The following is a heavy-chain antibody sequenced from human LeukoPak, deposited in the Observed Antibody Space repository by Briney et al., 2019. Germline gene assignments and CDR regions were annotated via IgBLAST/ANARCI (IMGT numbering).Heavy chain of an antibody. Sequence: GGSLRLSCASSGFNFGAYWMSWVRQAPGKGLEWVATIKQDESEKYYADSVKGRFTISRDNAKNSLYLQMNSLRAEDTAVYYCAELGITMIGGVWGKGTTVTISS. D-gene: IGHD3-10*02. J-gene: IGHJ6*04. CDR1: GFNFGAYW. CDR2: IKQDESEK. CDR3: AELGITMIGGV. V-gene: IGHV3-7*01.